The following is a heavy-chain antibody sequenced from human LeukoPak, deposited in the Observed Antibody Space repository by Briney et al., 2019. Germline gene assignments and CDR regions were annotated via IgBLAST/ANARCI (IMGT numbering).Heavy chain of an antibody. D-gene: IGHD2-2*01. Sequence: GGTLRLSCAASGFTFSSYGMSWVRQAPGKGLEWVSAISGSGGSTYYADSVKGRFTISRDNSKNTLYLQMNSLRAEDTAVYYCAKVGEYQLLLYAFDMWGQGTMVTVSS. CDR1: GFTFSSYG. CDR3: AKVGEYQLLLYAFDM. V-gene: IGHV3-23*01. J-gene: IGHJ3*02. CDR2: ISGSGGST.